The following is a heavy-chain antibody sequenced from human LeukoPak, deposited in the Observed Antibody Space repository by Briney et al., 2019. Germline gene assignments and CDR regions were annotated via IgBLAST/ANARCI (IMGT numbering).Heavy chain of an antibody. V-gene: IGHV1-69*05. Sequence: SVKVSCKASGGTFSSYAISWVRQAPGQGLEWMGGIIPIFGTANYAQKFQGRVTITTDESTSTAYMELSSLRSEDTAVYYCVKDCPGDSSPEGVCHYYMDVWGKGTTVTVSS. J-gene: IGHJ6*03. D-gene: IGHD6-13*01. CDR2: IIPIFGTA. CDR1: GGTFSSYA. CDR3: VKDCPGDSSPEGVCHYYMDV.